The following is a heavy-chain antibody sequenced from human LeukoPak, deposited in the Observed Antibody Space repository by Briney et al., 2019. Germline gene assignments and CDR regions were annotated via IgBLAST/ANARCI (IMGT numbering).Heavy chain of an antibody. J-gene: IGHJ5*02. CDR2: IRSKANSYAT. CDR1: GFTFSGSA. D-gene: IGHD6-19*01. CDR3: VRDHSGWSLDP. V-gene: IGHV3-73*01. Sequence: GGSLRLSCAASGFTFSGSAMHWVRQASGKGLEWVGRIRSKANSYATAYAASVKGRFTISRDNAKDSLYLQMKSLRAEDTAVYYCVRDHSGWSLDPWGQGTLVTVSS.